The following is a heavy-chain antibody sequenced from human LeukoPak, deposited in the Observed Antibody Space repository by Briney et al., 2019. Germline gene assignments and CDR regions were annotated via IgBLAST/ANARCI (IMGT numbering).Heavy chain of an antibody. CDR3: AEGMGWVSDY. J-gene: IGHJ4*02. CDR2: IESDGSEK. Sequence: GGSLRLSCAASGFSFRSYWMSWVRQAPGKGLEWVANIESDGSEKNYADSVKGRFTISRDNAKNSLYLQMDSLRAEDTAVYYCAEGMGWVSDYWGQGTLVTVSS. V-gene: IGHV3-7*03. D-gene: IGHD6-19*01. CDR1: GFSFRSYW.